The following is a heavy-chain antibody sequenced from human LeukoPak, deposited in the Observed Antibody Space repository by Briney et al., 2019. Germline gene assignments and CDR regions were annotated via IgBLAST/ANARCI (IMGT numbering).Heavy chain of an antibody. V-gene: IGHV4-59*01. CDR1: GGSISSYY. Sequence: SETLSLTCTVSGGSISSYYWSWIRQPPGKGLEWIGYIYYSGSTNYNPSLKSRVTISVDTSKNQFSLKLSSVTAADTAVYYCARVSIAAAAKYYYYSMDVWGQGTTVTVSS. J-gene: IGHJ6*02. D-gene: IGHD6-13*01. CDR2: IYYSGST. CDR3: ARVSIAAAAKYYYYSMDV.